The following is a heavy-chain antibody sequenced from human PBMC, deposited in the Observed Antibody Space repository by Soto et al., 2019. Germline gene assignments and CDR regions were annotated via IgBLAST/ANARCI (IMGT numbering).Heavy chain of an antibody. Sequence: SETLSLTCTVSGGSINNHYWSWVRQPPGKGLEWIGYIYYTGSTNYNPSLKSRLTMSVDTSKNQFSLKLSSVTAADTAIYYCASAHCHCEYWGQGTLVPVSS. CDR2: IYYTGST. CDR1: GGSINNHY. J-gene: IGHJ4*02. CDR3: ASAHCHCEY. V-gene: IGHV4-59*11.